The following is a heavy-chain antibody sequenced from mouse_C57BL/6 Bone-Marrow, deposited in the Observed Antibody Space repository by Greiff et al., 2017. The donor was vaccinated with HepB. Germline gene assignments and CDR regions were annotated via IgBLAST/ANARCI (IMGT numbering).Heavy chain of an antibody. V-gene: IGHV5-17*01. J-gene: IGHJ4*01. CDR2: ISSGSSTS. D-gene: IGHD4-1*01. CDR3: ARRDWAYAMDY. Sequence: EVQVVESGGGLVKPGGSLKLSCAASGFTFSDYGMHWVRQAPEKGLGWVAYISSGSSTSNYADTVKGRFTISRDNAKNTLFLQMTSLRSEDTAMYYCARRDWAYAMDYWGQGTSVTVSS. CDR1: GFTFSDYG.